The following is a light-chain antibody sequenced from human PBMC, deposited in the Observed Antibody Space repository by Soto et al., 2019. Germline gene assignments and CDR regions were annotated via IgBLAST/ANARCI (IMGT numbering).Light chain of an antibody. V-gene: IGLV8-61*01. Sequence: QTVVTQEPSFSVSPGGTVTLTWGLSSDSVSASHFASWYQQTPGQAPRTLIYNTNTRSSGVPDRFSGSILGNRAALTITGAQADDESDYYCVLYMRSGISVFGGGTQLTDL. CDR2: NTN. J-gene: IGLJ2*01. CDR1: SDSVSASHF. CDR3: VLYMRSGISV.